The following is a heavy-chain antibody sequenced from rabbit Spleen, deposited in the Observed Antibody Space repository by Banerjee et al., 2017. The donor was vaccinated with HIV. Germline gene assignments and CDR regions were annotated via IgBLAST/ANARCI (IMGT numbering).Heavy chain of an antibody. CDR3: ARRYFARDGHGNADFNL. D-gene: IGHD3-3*01. Sequence: QQQLVESGGGLVKPGASLTLTCKASGVSFSSGYDMCWVRQAPGKGPEWIACIYTSGGSTWYASWAKGRFTISRSTSLNTLTLQVTSLTAADTATYFCARRYFARDGHGNADFNLWGPGTLVTVS. V-gene: IGHV1S43*01. CDR2: IYTSGGST. J-gene: IGHJ4*01. CDR1: GVSFSSGYD.